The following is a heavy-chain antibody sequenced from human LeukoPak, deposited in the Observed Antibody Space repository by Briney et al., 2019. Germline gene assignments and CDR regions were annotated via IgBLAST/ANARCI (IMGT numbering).Heavy chain of an antibody. CDR2: FNPEDGEA. J-gene: IGHJ4*02. Sequence: ASVKVSCKVSGYTLTELSIHWVRQAPERGLEWMGAFNPEDGEAIYARQFRGRVTMTEDTSTDTAYMELGGLKSVDTAVYYCATSSFFGSGSVYYFDNWGQGTLVTVSS. D-gene: IGHD3-10*01. V-gene: IGHV1-24*01. CDR1: GYTLTELS. CDR3: ATSSFFGSGSVYYFDN.